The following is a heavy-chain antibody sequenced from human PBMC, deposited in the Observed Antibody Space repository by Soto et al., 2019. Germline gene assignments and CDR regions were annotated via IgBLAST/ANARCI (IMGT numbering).Heavy chain of an antibody. CDR2: INPDSGGT. CDR3: AREPYSSSSPYDYYHGMDV. J-gene: IGHJ6*02. CDR1: GYTFTDYY. V-gene: IGHV1-2*02. Sequence: QVQLVQSGAEVKKPGASVKVSCKASGYTFTDYYMHWVRQAPGQGLEWMGWINPDSGGTNSAQKFQGRVTMTRDTSVSTAYMELSRLRYDDTAVYYCAREPYSSSSPYDYYHGMDVWGQGTTVTLSS. D-gene: IGHD6-6*01.